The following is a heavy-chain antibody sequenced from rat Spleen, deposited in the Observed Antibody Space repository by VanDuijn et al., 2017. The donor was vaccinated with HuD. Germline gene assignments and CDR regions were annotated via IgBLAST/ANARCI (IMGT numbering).Heavy chain of an antibody. J-gene: IGHJ2*01. CDR3: ATGVTTARDY. D-gene: IGHD1-1*01. V-gene: IGHV5-19*01. CDR2: ISPSGGST. CDR1: GFTFSNYG. Sequence: EVQLVESGGGLVQPGRSLKLSCAASGFTFSNYGMHWIRQTPTKGLEWVASISPSGGSTYYRDSVKGRFTISRDNAKSTLYLQMDSLRSEDTATYYCATGVTTARDYWGQGVMVTVSS.